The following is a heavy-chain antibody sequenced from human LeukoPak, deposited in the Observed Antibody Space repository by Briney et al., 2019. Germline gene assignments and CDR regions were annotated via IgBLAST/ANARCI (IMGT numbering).Heavy chain of an antibody. J-gene: IGHJ6*03. Sequence: GGSLRLSCAASGFTFSAFYMTWIRQAPGKGLESVAYIAGNSQYINYADSVKGRFTISRDNAKNSLYLQMSSLRVEDTAVYYCTRVLRYCSGGNCYSGGLGYMDVWGKGTTVTISS. CDR2: IAGNSQYI. CDR1: GFTFSAFY. D-gene: IGHD2-15*01. V-gene: IGHV3-11*06. CDR3: TRVLRYCSGGNCYSGGLGYMDV.